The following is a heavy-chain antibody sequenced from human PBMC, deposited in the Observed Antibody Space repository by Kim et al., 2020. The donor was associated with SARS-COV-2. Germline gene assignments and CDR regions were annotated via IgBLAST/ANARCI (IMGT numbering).Heavy chain of an antibody. D-gene: IGHD3-16*01. J-gene: IGHJ6*02. Sequence: SVKVSCKSSGGSFKSYAFTWVRQAPGRGLEWVGGIIPIFDATHYARKFQGRVTITADERTSTAYMELRGLRSDDSASYYCARGSYGAAGWDLDHYYYYAMDVWGQGPAVPVSS. CDR1: GGSFKSYA. V-gene: IGHV1-69*13. CDR2: IIPIFDAT. CDR3: ARGSYGAAGWDLDHYYYYAMDV.